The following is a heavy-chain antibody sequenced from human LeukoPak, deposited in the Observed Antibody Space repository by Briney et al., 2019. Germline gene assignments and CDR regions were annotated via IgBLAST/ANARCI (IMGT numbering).Heavy chain of an antibody. Sequence: SETLSLTCTASGGSISSYYWSWIRQPPGKGLEWIGYIYYSGSTNYNPSLKSRVTISVDTSKNQFSLKLSSVTAADTAVYYCARNRPYMVRGVISEVVWFDPWGQGTLVTVSS. V-gene: IGHV4-59*01. CDR3: ARNRPYMVRGVISEVVWFDP. J-gene: IGHJ5*02. CDR2: IYYSGST. CDR1: GGSISSYY. D-gene: IGHD3-10*01.